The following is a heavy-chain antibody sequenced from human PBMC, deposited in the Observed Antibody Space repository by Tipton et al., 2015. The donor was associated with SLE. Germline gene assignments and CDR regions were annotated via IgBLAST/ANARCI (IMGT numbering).Heavy chain of an antibody. CDR2: FYHRGTT. CDR1: GGSISSKTYY. CDR3: ARSSSVRTLLWPTFAY. Sequence: TLSLTCTVSGGSISSKTYYWGWIRQPPGKGLEWIGNFYHRGTTYYNPSLKSRVTISADTSKNHLSLKLTSVTAADTAVYFCARSSSVRTLLWPTFAYWGQGTLVTVSS. D-gene: IGHD2/OR15-2a*01. V-gene: IGHV4-39*02. J-gene: IGHJ4*02.